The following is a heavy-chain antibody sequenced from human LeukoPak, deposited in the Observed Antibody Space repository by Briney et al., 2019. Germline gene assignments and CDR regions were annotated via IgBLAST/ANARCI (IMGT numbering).Heavy chain of an antibody. V-gene: IGHV4-4*07. CDR3: ARSSIVVVPAATGYYMDV. D-gene: IGHD2-2*01. CDR2: IYTSGST. J-gene: IGHJ6*03. CDR1: GGSISSYY. Sequence: SETLSLTCTVSGGSISSYYWSWIRQPAGKGLEWIGRIYTSGSTNYNPSLKSRVTMSVDTSKNQFSLKLGSVTAADTAVYYCARSSIVVVPAATGYYMDVWGKGTTVTVSS.